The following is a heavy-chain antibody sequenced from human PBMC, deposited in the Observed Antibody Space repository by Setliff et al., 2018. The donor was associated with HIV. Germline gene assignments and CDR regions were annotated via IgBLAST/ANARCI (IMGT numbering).Heavy chain of an antibody. D-gene: IGHD4-4*01. CDR3: ARDPTTGVDY. CDR2: IYHSGST. J-gene: IGHJ4*02. V-gene: IGHV4-4*02. Sequence: PSETLSLTCAVSGGSISSSNWWSWVRQPPGKGLEWIGEIYHSGSTNYNPSLKSRATMSLDTSKNQFSLKLNSVTAADTAMYYCARDPTTGVDYWGQGTLVTSPQ. CDR1: GGSISSSNW.